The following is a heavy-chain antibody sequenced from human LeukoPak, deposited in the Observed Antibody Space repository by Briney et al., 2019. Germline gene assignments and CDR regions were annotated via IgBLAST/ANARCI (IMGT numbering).Heavy chain of an antibody. CDR2: IYWNDNK. Sequence: SGPTLVNSTQTLTLTCTFSGFSLSTSGVGVGWIRQPPGKALEWLALIYWNDNKLYSPSLKSRLTITKDTSNSQVVLTMTNMDPVDTATYYCAHYGDYRFLYYFDYWGQGTLVTVSP. D-gene: IGHD4-17*01. CDR3: AHYGDYRFLYYFDY. J-gene: IGHJ4*02. CDR1: GFSLSTSGVG. V-gene: IGHV2-5*01.